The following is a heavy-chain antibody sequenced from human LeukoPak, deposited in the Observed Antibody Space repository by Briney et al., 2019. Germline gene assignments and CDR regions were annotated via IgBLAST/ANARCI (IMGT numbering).Heavy chain of an antibody. J-gene: IGHJ4*02. Sequence: VASVKVSCKASGYTFTSYDINWVRQAPGQGLEWMGIINPSGGSTSYAQKFQGRVTMTRDTSTSTVYMELSSLRSEDTAVYYCARARTITIIGLLGYWGQGTLVTVSS. V-gene: IGHV1-46*01. CDR2: INPSGGST. CDR1: GYTFTSYD. CDR3: ARARTITIIGLLGY. D-gene: IGHD3-22*01.